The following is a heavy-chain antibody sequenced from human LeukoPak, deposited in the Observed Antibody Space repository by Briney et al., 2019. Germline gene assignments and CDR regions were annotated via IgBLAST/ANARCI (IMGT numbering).Heavy chain of an antibody. Sequence: ASVKVSCKASGYTFTGYYMHWVRQAPGQGLEWMGWINPNSGGTNYAQKFQGRVTMTRDTSISTAYMELSRLRSDDTAVYYCAREVVRGVIITGAFDYWGQGTLATVSS. J-gene: IGHJ4*02. CDR1: GYTFTGYY. D-gene: IGHD3-10*01. V-gene: IGHV1-2*02. CDR2: INPNSGGT. CDR3: AREVVRGVIITGAFDY.